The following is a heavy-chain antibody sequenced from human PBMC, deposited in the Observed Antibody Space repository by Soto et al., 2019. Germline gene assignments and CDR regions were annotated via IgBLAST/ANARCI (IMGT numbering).Heavy chain of an antibody. V-gene: IGHV6-1*01. J-gene: IGHJ6*01. CDR2: TYYRSKWYN. D-gene: IGHD2-8*01. Sequence: SQTLSLTCDISGDSVSSNSAAWKCIRQSPSRGLYWLRTTYYRSKWYNDYALSVKSRITINPDTSKNQFSLQLNSGTPEDTAVYYCARDRGYCTNGVCYGYYYYGMDVWGQGTTVTVSS. CDR3: ARDRGYCTNGVCYGYYYYGMDV. CDR1: GDSVSSNSAA.